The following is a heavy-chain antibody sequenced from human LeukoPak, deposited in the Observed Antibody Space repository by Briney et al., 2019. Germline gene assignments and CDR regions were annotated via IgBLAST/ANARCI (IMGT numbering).Heavy chain of an antibody. CDR1: GFTFSNYW. V-gene: IGHV3-74*01. D-gene: IGHD3-22*01. CDR2: INTDGSSP. Sequence: GGSLRLSCAASGFTFSNYWMHWVRQAPGEGLVWVSRINTDGSSPNYADSVKGRFTISRDNAKNTLYLQMNSLRDEDTAVYYCASSSAYNWGQGTLVTVSS. CDR3: ASSSAYN. J-gene: IGHJ4*02.